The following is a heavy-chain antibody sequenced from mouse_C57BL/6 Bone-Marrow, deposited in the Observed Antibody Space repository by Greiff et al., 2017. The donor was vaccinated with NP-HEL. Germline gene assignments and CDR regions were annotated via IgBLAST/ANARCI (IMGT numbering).Heavy chain of an antibody. CDR1: EYEFPSHD. CDR2: INSDGGST. CDR3: GRQSLHGGLAY. J-gene: IGHJ3*01. V-gene: IGHV5-2*01. Sequence: DVKLVESGGGLVQPGESLKLSCESNEYEFPSHDMSWVRKTPEKRLELVAAINSDGGSTYYPDTMERRFIISRDNTKKTLYLQMSSLRSEDTALYYCGRQSLHGGLAYWGQGTLVTVSA. D-gene: IGHD6-2*01.